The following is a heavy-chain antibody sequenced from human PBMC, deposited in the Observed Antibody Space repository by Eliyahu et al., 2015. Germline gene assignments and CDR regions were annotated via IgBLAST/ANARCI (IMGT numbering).Heavy chain of an antibody. V-gene: IGHV4-39*07. Sequence: QLQLQESGPGLVKPSETLSLTCTVSXGSXSXISYYWGWIRQPPGKGLEWIGSIYSSGSTNYNPSLKSRVTISADTSKNQFSLKLTSVTAADTAVYYCTRGSRGYSYGWGQGILVTVSS. CDR1: XGSXSXISYY. D-gene: IGHD5-18*01. CDR3: TRGSRGYSYG. J-gene: IGHJ4*02. CDR2: IYSSGST.